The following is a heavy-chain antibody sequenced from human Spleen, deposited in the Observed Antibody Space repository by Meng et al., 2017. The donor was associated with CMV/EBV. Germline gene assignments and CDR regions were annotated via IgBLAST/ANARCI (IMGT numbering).Heavy chain of an antibody. V-gene: IGHV3-7*01. J-gene: IGHJ6*02. CDR1: GFTFTNYG. D-gene: IGHD1-26*01. CDR3: GRDDFIVGANTRGYYYYYYGVDV. Sequence: GGSLRLSCGTSGFTFTNYGIHWVRQAPGKGLEWVANIEQDGSEKYYVDSVKGRFTISRDNAKNSLYLQMSSLRAEDTAVYYCGRDDFIVGANTRGYYYYYYGVDVWGRGTTVTVSS. CDR2: IEQDGSEK.